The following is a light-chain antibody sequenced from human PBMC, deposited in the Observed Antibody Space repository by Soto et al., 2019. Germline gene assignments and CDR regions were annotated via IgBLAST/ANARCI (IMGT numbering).Light chain of an antibody. V-gene: IGKV3-20*01. CDR3: QQFSSYPLT. CDR1: QSVSSSY. CDR2: GAS. Sequence: VVLTQSPGTLSLSPWEGATLSCRASQSVSSSYLAWYQQKPGQAPRLLIYGASSRATGIPDRFSGGGSGTDFTLTISRLEPEDFAVYYCQQFSSYPLTFGGGTKVDIK. J-gene: IGKJ4*01.